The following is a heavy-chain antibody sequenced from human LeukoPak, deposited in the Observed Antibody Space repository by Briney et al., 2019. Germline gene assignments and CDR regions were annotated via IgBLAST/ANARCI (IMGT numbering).Heavy chain of an antibody. CDR2: ISSGSTI. D-gene: IGHD6-19*01. CDR3: ARETSSGWLYYFDY. J-gene: IGHJ4*02. CDR1: GFTFSDYY. V-gene: IGHV3-11*01. Sequence: GGSLRLSCAASGFTFSDYYMSWIRQAPGKGLEWVSYISSGSTIYYADSVKGRFTISRDNAKNSLYLQMNSLRAEDTAVYYCARETSSGWLYYFDYWGQGTLVTVSS.